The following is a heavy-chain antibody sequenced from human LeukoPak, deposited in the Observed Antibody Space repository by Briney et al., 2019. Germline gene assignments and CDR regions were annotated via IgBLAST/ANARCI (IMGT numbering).Heavy chain of an antibody. CDR2: ISFSGIT. D-gene: IGHD3-3*01. CDR3: ARHPLRLGMVV. V-gene: IGHV4-39*01. CDR1: RGSLSTSGES. Sequence: ETHSLTCPPSRGSLSTSGESLLPLRPPPRKRLEWIGSISFSGITYSNPSLKSRLTISVDTSKNQSSLKLSSVTAADTAMYHCARHPLRLGMVVWGQGTTVTVSS. J-gene: IGHJ6*02.